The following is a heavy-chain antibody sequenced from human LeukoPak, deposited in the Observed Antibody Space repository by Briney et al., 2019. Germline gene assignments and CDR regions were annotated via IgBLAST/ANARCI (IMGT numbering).Heavy chain of an antibody. CDR3: ARAGAAGTSFRY. J-gene: IGHJ4*02. Sequence: ASVKVSCKASGYTFTGYYMHWVRQAPGQGLEWMGCINPNSGGTKYAQKFQGRVTMTRDTSISTAYMELSRLRSDDTAVYYCARAGAAGTSFRYWGQGTLVTVSS. D-gene: IGHD6-13*01. CDR2: INPNSGGT. CDR1: GYTFTGYY. V-gene: IGHV1-2*02.